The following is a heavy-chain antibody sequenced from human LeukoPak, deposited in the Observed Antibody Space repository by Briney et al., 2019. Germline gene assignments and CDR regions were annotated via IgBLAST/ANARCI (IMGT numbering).Heavy chain of an antibody. V-gene: IGHV1-2*02. CDR1: GYTFTGYY. D-gene: IGHD6-13*01. CDR3: ASSGLSSSWYQSRGAFDI. CDR2: INPNSGGT. Sequence: GASVKVSCKASGYTFTGYYMHWVRQAPGQGLEWMGWINPNSGGTNYAQKFQGRVTMTRDTSISTAYMELSRLRSDDTAVYYCASSGLSSSWYQSRGAFDIWGQGTMVTVSS. J-gene: IGHJ3*02.